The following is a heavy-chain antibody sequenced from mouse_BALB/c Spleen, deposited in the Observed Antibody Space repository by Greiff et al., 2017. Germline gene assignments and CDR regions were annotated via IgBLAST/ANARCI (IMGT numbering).Heavy chain of an antibody. J-gene: IGHJ2*01. CDR1: GFSLTSYG. D-gene: IGHD1-1*01. V-gene: IGHV2-9*02. CDR2: IWAGGST. Sequence: VMLVESGPGLVAPSQSLSITCTVSGFSLTSYGVHWVRQPPGKGLEWLGVIWAGGSTNYNSALMSRLSISKDNSKSQVFLKMNSLQTDDTAMYYCARDAGSSYEGYFDYWGQGTTLTVSS. CDR3: ARDAGSSYEGYFDY.